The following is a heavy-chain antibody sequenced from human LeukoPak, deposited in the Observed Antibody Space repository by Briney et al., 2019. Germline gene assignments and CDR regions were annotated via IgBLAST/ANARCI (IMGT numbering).Heavy chain of an antibody. V-gene: IGHV1-24*01. CDR1: GYTLTELS. Sequence: ASVKVSCKVSGYTLTELSMHWVRQAPGKGLEWMGGFDPEDGETIYAQKFQGRVTMTRDTSTSTVYMELSSLRSEDTAVYYCAVGYCSSTSCSRRTLDYWGQGTLVTVSS. CDR3: AVGYCSSTSCSRRTLDY. CDR2: FDPEDGET. J-gene: IGHJ4*02. D-gene: IGHD2-2*01.